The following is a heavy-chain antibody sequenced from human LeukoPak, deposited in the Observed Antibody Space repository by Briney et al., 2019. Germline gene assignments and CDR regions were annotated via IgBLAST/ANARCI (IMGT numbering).Heavy chain of an antibody. V-gene: IGHV1-2*02. CDR1: GYTFTGYF. J-gene: IGHJ4*02. Sequence: ASVKVSCKASGYTFTGYFIHWVRQAPGQGLEWMGWINPNNGGTNYAQKFQDRVTMTRDTSISTAYMEPSRLRSDDTAVYYCARDERYDSSGYPFDYWGQGTLVTVSS. D-gene: IGHD3-22*01. CDR2: INPNNGGT. CDR3: ARDERYDSSGYPFDY.